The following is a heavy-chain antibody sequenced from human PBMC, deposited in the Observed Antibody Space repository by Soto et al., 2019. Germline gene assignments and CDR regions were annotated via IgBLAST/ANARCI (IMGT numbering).Heavy chain of an antibody. Sequence: GGSLRLSCAASGFTFSNARIHWVRHALGKGLEWVGRIKSKTDGGTTDIAARVKGRLAISRDGSKDMVYLQMNSQKTEVSSIYYCTSYSYSTMIAVRFDYWGHAPLVTVST. D-gene: IGHD3-22*01. CDR2: IKSKTDGGTT. CDR1: GFTFSNAR. J-gene: IGHJ4*01. CDR3: TSYSYSTMIAVRFDY. V-gene: IGHV3-15*07.